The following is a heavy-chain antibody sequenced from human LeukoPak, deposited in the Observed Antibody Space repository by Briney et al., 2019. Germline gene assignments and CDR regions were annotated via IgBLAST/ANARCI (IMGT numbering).Heavy chain of an antibody. J-gene: IGHJ4*02. CDR2: IWYDGSKK. V-gene: IGHV3-30*02. CDR3: AKDRNDTQKGLYYFDY. Sequence: GGSLRLSCAASGFNFSSYGMHWVRQAPGKGLEWVALIWYDGSKKYYADSVRGRFTISRDNSKNTLYLQMNSLTAEDTAVYYCAKDRNDTQKGLYYFDYWGQGTLVTVSS. D-gene: IGHD3-22*01. CDR1: GFNFSSYG.